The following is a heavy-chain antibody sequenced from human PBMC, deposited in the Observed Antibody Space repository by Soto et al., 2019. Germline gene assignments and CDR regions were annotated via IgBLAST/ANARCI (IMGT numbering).Heavy chain of an antibody. CDR1: GFTFSSYA. V-gene: IGHV3-30-3*01. Sequence: QVQLVESGGGVVQPGRSLILSCAASGFTFSSYAMHWVRQAPGKGLEWVAVISYDGSNKYYADSVKGRFTISRDNSKNTLYMQMNSLRAEDTAVYYCARDRLRYNWNDFPYYYYGMDVWGQGTTVTVSS. CDR3: ARDRLRYNWNDFPYYYYGMDV. CDR2: ISYDGSNK. D-gene: IGHD1-1*01. J-gene: IGHJ6*02.